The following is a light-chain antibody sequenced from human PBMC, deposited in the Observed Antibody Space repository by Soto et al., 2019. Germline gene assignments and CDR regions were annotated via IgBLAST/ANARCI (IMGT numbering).Light chain of an antibody. J-gene: IGKJ1*01. CDR1: KSVSSY. Sequence: EIVLPQSPATLSLSPGERATLSCRASKSVSSYLAWYQQKPGQAPRLLIYDASNRATGIPARFSGSGSGTDFTLTISSLEPEDFAVYYCQQRSNWAWTFGQGTKVEIK. V-gene: IGKV3-11*01. CDR2: DAS. CDR3: QQRSNWAWT.